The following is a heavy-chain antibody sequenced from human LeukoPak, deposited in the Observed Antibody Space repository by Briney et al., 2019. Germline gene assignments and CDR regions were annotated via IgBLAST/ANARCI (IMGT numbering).Heavy chain of an antibody. V-gene: IGHV4-4*07. CDR1: GGSISSYY. Sequence: SETLSLTCTVSGGSISSYYWNWIRQPAGKGLEWIGRINTSGSTNYSPSLKSRVTISVDTSKNQFSLKLSSVTAADTAVYYCARGLMVYAYYFDYWGQGTLVTVSS. J-gene: IGHJ4*02. CDR2: INTSGST. CDR3: ARGLMVYAYYFDY. D-gene: IGHD2-8*01.